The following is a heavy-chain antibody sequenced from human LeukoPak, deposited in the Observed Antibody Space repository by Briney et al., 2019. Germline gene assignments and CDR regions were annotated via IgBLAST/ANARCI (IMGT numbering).Heavy chain of an antibody. CDR3: ARRGHYYDSSGYYSDAFDI. D-gene: IGHD3-22*01. CDR2: IYYSGST. Sequence: PSEALSLTCTVSGVSISSYYWSWIRQPPGKGLEWIGYIYYSGSTNYSPSLKSRVTISLDTSKNQFSLKLSSVTAADTAVYYCARRGHYYDSSGYYSDAFDIWGQGTMVTVSS. CDR1: GVSISSYY. V-gene: IGHV4-59*08. J-gene: IGHJ3*02.